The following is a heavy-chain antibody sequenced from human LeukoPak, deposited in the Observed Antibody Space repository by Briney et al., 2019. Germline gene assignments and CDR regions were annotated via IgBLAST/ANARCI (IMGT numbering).Heavy chain of an antibody. CDR1: GFTLSDYY. CDR3: ARPRRGYSYGFFDY. Sequence: GGSLRLSCAASGFTLSDYYMIWIRQAPGKGLEWVSYISYTGDSIYYADSVKGRFTISRDNAKNSVYLQMNSLRAEDTALYYCARPRRGYSYGFFDYWGQGTLVTVSS. CDR2: ISYTGDSI. V-gene: IGHV3-11*04. J-gene: IGHJ4*02. D-gene: IGHD5-18*01.